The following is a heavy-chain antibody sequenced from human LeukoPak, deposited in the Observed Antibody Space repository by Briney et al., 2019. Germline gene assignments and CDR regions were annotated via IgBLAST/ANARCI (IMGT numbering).Heavy chain of an antibody. J-gene: IGHJ4*02. Sequence: SETLSLTCTVSGYSISSGYYWAWIRQPPGKGLEWIGYIYHSGSTNYNPSLKSRVTISVDTSKNQFSLKLSSVTAADTAVYYCARDRGSQPFIDYWGQGTLVTVSS. CDR1: GYSISSGYY. V-gene: IGHV4-38-2*02. CDR2: IYHSGST. D-gene: IGHD1-26*01. CDR3: ARDRGSQPFIDY.